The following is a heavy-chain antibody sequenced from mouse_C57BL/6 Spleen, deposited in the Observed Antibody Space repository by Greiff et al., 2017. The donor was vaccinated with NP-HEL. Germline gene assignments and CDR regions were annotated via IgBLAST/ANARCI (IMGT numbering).Heavy chain of an antibody. CDR3: TGSGPYYFDY. D-gene: IGHD4-1*01. J-gene: IGHJ2*01. CDR2: IRLKSDNYAT. CDR1: GFTFSNYW. V-gene: IGHV6-3*01. Sequence: EVKLMESGGGLVQPGGSMKLSCVASGFTFSNYWMNWVRQSPEKGLEWVAQIRLKSDNYATHYAESVKGRFTISRDDSKSSVYLQMNNLRAEDTGIYYCTGSGPYYFDYWGQGTTLTVSS.